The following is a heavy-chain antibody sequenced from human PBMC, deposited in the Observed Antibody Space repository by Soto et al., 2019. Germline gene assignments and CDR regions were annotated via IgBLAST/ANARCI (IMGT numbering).Heavy chain of an antibody. Sequence: QVQLVESGGGVVQPGRSLRLSCAASGFTFSSYGMHWVRQAPGKGLEWVAVISYDGSNKYYADSVKGRFTISRDNSKNTLYLQMNRLRAEDTAVYYWAKDWGYIAVAGTAWYFDLWGRGTLVTVSS. V-gene: IGHV3-30*18. CDR2: ISYDGSNK. D-gene: IGHD6-19*01. J-gene: IGHJ2*01. CDR1: GFTFSSYG. CDR3: AKDWGYIAVAGTAWYFDL.